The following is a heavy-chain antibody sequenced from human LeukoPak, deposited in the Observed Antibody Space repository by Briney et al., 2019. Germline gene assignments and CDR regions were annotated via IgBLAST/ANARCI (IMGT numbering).Heavy chain of an antibody. V-gene: IGHV3-23*01. CDR1: GFTFSSYA. D-gene: IGHD2-2*01. CDR2: ISGSGGST. J-gene: IGHJ4*02. Sequence: GGSLRLSCAASGFTFSSYAMSWVRQAPGKGLEWVSPISGSGGSTYYADSVKGRFTISRDNSKNTLYLQMNSLRAEETAVYYCAKERDCSSTSCYGITMVRGVALRARELDYWGQGTLVTVSS. CDR3: AKERDCSSTSCYGITMVRGVALRARELDY.